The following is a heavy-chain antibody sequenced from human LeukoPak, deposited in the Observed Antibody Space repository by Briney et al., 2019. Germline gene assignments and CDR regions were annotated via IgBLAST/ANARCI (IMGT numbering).Heavy chain of an antibody. CDR2: INPNSGGT. D-gene: IGHD3-10*01. Sequence: ASVKVSCKASGYTFTGYYMHWVRQAPGQGLEWMGWINPNSGGTNYAQKFQGWVTMTRDTSISTAYMELSRLRSDDTAVYYCARGREYYYGSGSYYTLDYWGQGTLVTVSS. J-gene: IGHJ4*02. CDR3: ARGREYYYGSGSYYTLDY. CDR1: GYTFTGYY. V-gene: IGHV1-2*04.